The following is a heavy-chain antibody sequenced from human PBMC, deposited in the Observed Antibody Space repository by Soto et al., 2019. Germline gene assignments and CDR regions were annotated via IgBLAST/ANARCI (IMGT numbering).Heavy chain of an antibody. CDR1: GYTFTSSG. J-gene: IGHJ3*01. D-gene: IGHD3-22*01. CDR2: ISAHTGSS. V-gene: IGHV1-18*01. CDR3: ARAFFYQGSDSRGYSFAAFDF. Sequence: QVQLVQSGAEVKKPGASVKVSCKASGYTFTSSGMSWVRQAPGQGLEWMGWISAHTGSSEYAQRFQGRVNMTTDRSTSTAYMELRSLRSDDTAVYYCARAFFYQGSDSRGYSFAAFDFWGPGTLVTVSS.